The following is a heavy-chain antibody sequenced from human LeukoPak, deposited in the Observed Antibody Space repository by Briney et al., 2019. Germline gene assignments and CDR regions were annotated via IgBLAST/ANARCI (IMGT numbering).Heavy chain of an antibody. CDR3: ARDREADY. V-gene: IGHV3-30-3*01. CDR2: ISYDGSNK. J-gene: IGHJ4*02. Sequence: GGSLRLSCAASGFTFSSYAMHWVRQAPGKGLEWVAVISYDGSNKYYADSMKGRFTISRDNSKNTLYLQMNSLRAEDAAVYYCARDREADYWGQGTLVTVSS. CDR1: GFTFSSYA.